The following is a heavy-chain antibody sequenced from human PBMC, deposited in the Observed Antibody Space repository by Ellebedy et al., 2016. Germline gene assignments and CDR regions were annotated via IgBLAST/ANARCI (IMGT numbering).Heavy chain of an antibody. Sequence: SETLSLXXTVSGYSISSGYYWGWIRQPPGKGLEWIGSIYYSGSTYYNPSLKSRVTISVDTSKNQFSLKLSSVTAADTAVYYCASGRVTTWRDYNWFDPWGQGTLVTVSS. CDR1: GYSISSGYY. J-gene: IGHJ5*02. CDR3: ASGRVTTWRDYNWFDP. D-gene: IGHD4-17*01. V-gene: IGHV4-38-2*02. CDR2: IYYSGST.